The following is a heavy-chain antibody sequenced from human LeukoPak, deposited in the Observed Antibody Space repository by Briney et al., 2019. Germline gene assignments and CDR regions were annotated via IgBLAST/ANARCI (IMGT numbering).Heavy chain of an antibody. D-gene: IGHD3-22*01. CDR3: AKDHDYHDSSGYYSNWFDP. Sequence: GGSLRLSCAASGFTFSSYAMSWVRQAPGKGLEWVSAISGSGGSTYYADSVKGRFTISRDNSKNTLYLQMNSLRAEDTAVYYCAKDHDYHDSSGYYSNWFDPWGQGTLVTVSS. J-gene: IGHJ5*02. CDR2: ISGSGGST. V-gene: IGHV3-23*01. CDR1: GFTFSSYA.